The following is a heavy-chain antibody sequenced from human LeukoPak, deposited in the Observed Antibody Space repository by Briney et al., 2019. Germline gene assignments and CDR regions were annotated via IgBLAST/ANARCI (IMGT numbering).Heavy chain of an antibody. J-gene: IGHJ4*02. D-gene: IGHD6-13*01. CDR2: ISYDGSNK. V-gene: IGHV3-30*03. CDR3: ARSLPYGTTWYGRSDF. CDR1: GFTFSSNG. Sequence: GGSLRLSCAASGFTFSSNGMHWVRQAPGKGLEWVAVISYDGSNKYYADSVKGRFTISRDNAMNSLYLQMNNLRAEDTAIYYCARSLPYGTTWYGRSDFWGQGTLVTVSS.